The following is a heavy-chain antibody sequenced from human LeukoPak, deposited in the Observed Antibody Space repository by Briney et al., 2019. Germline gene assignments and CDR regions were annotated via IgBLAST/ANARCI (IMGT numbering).Heavy chain of an antibody. J-gene: IGHJ4*02. Sequence: ASVKVSCKASGYTFTNYGIRWVRQAPGQRLEWMGWISPYNGNTKYTQNLQGRVTMTTDTSTSPAYMDLTSLRSDDTAVYYCARSGHRRFYYASGPDYWGQGTLVTVSS. CDR3: ARSGHRRFYYASGPDY. CDR1: GYTFTNYG. V-gene: IGHV1-18*01. CDR2: ISPYNGNT. D-gene: IGHD3-10*01.